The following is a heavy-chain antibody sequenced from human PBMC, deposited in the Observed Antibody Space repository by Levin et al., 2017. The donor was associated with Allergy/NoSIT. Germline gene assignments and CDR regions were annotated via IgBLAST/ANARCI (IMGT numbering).Heavy chain of an antibody. CDR3: AKDPLDDYGDYHPGSYD. Sequence: GGSLRLSCAASGFTFSSYGMHWVRQAPGKGLEWVAIISYDGSNKNYADSVKGRFTISRDNSKNTLYLQMNSLRAEDTAVYYCAKDPLDDYGDYHPGSYDWGQGTMVTVSS. V-gene: IGHV3-30*18. CDR1: GFTFSSYG. CDR2: ISYDGSNK. D-gene: IGHD4-17*01. J-gene: IGHJ3*01.